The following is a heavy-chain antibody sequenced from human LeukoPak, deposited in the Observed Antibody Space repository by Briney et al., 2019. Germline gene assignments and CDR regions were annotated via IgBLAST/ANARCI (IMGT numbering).Heavy chain of an antibody. CDR2: IYPGDSGP. Sequence: GGSLKISCKVSGYSFTSYCIGWVRQMPGKGLEWMGIIYPGDSGPTYSPSFQGQVTISVDKSINTAYPQWSSLQASDTAMYYCGMSGDRVPLQDDVFDVWGQGTMVTVST. V-gene: IGHV5-51*01. J-gene: IGHJ3*01. CDR1: GYSFTSYC. CDR3: GMSGDRVPLQDDVFDV. D-gene: IGHD1-26*01.